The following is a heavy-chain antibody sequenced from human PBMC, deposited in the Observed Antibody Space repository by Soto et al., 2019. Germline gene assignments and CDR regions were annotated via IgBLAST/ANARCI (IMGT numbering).Heavy chain of an antibody. V-gene: IGHV4-61*01. J-gene: IGHJ4*02. CDR2: IYYSGGT. D-gene: IGHD3-22*01. CDR1: GGSVSSGSYY. CDR3: AGYDSSGYWENY. Sequence: PSETLSLTCTVSGGSVSSGSYYWSWIRQPPGKGLEWIGYIYYSGGTNYNPSLKSRVTISVDTSKNQFSLKLSSVTAADTAVYYCAGYDSSGYWENYWGQGTLVTVSS.